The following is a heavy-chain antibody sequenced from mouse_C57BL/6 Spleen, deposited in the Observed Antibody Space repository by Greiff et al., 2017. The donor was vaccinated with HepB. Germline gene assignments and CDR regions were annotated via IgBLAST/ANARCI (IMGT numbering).Heavy chain of an antibody. CDR3: ARDGYYYFDY. Sequence: EVHLVESGGGLVKPGGSLKLSCAASGFTFSDYGMHWVRQAPEKGQEWVAYISSGSSTIYYADTVKGRFTISRDNAKNTLFLQMTSLMAEDTAMYYCARDGYYYFDYWGQGTTLTVSS. D-gene: IGHD2-3*01. CDR2: ISSGSSTI. V-gene: IGHV5-17*01. CDR1: GFTFSDYG. J-gene: IGHJ2*01.